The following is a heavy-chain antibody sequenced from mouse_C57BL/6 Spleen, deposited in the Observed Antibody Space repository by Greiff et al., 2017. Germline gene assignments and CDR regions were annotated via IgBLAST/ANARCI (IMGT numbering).Heavy chain of an antibody. CDR1: GFSFTSYA. Sequence: QVQLQQSGPGLVAPSQSLSITCTVSGFSFTSYAISWVRQPPGKGLEWLGVIWTGGGTNYTSALKSRLSISKDNSKSQVFLKMNRLQTDDTARDYCARAYGYDEEAWFAYWGQGTLVTVSA. CDR2: IWTGGGT. J-gene: IGHJ3*01. D-gene: IGHD2-2*01. V-gene: IGHV2-9-1*01. CDR3: ARAYGYDEEAWFAY.